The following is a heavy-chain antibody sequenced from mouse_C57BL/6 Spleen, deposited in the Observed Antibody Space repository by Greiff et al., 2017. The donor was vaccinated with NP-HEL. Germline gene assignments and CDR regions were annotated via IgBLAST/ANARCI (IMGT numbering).Heavy chain of an antibody. CDR1: GFTFSNYW. D-gene: IGHD2-1*01. J-gene: IGHJ2*01. CDR3: TLIYYGNPFDY. V-gene: IGHV6-3*01. Sequence: EVKLMESGGGLVQPGGSMKLSCVASGFTFSNYWMNWVRQSPEKGLEWVAQIRLKSDNYATHYAESVKGRFTISRDDSKSRVDLQKNNLRAEDTGIYYCTLIYYGNPFDYWGQGTTLTVSS. CDR2: IRLKSDNYAT.